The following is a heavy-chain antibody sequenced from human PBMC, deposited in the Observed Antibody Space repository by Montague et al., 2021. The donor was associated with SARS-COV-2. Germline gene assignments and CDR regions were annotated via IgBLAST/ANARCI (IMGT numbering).Heavy chain of an antibody. D-gene: IGHD3-10*01. J-gene: IGHJ6*02. CDR1: GFSLSTSGMC. Sequence: LVKPTQTLTLTCTFSGFSLSTSGMCVSWIRQPPGKGLEWIGYIYYSGSTNYNPSLKSRVTISVDTSKNQFSLKLSSVTAADTAVYYCAREGSGRGYYYYGMDVWGQGTTVTVSS. V-gene: IGHV4-61*08. CDR3: AREGSGRGYYYYGMDV. CDR2: IYYSGST.